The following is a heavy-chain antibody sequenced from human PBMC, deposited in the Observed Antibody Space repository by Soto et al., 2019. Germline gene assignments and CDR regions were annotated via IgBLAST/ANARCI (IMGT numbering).Heavy chain of an antibody. CDR2: INHSGST. J-gene: IGHJ4*02. CDR1: GGSFSGYY. D-gene: IGHD6-6*01. Sequence: QVQLQQWGAGLLKPSETLSLTCAVYGGSFSGYYWSWIRQPPGKGLEWIGEINHSGSTNYNPSLKSRVTISVDTSKNQFSRKLSSVTDADTAVYYCARADSSSSSVYWGQGTLVTVSS. V-gene: IGHV4-34*01. CDR3: ARADSSSSSVY.